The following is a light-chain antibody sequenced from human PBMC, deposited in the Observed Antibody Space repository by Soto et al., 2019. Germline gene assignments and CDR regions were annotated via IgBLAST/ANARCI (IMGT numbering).Light chain of an antibody. CDR3: QQYDTSIWAYT. Sequence: EVVLTQSPVTLSLSPGERATLSCRASQSVSSSYLAWYQQKPGQAPRLLIYGASSRATGIPDRFSGNGSGTDFTLTISRLEPEDFAVYYCQQYDTSIWAYTFGQGTKLEIK. J-gene: IGKJ2*01. V-gene: IGKV3-20*01. CDR1: QSVSSSY. CDR2: GAS.